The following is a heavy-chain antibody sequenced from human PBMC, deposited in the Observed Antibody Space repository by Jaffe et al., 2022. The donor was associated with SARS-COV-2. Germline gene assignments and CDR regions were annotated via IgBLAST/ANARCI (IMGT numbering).Heavy chain of an antibody. J-gene: IGHJ3*02. V-gene: IGHV4-59*01. CDR1: GGSISSYY. Sequence: QVQLQESGPGLVKPSETLSLTCTVSGGSISSYYWSWIRQPPGKGLEWIGYIYYSGSTNYNPSLKSRVTISVDTSKNQFSLKLSSVTAADTAVYYCARDQGGYDSSAFDIWGQGTMVTVSS. CDR3: ARDQGGYDSSAFDI. D-gene: IGHD5-12*01. CDR2: IYYSGST.